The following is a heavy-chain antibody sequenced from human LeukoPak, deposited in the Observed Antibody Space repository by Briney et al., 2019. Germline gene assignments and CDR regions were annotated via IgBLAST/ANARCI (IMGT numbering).Heavy chain of an antibody. CDR3: ARDMTYYYDSRSIDDAFDI. J-gene: IGHJ3*02. Sequence: GGSLRLSCAASGFTFSSYSMNWVRQAPGKGLEWVSSISSSSSYIYYADSVKGRFTISRDNAKNSLYLQMNSLRAEDTAVYYCARDMTYYYDSRSIDDAFDIWGQGTMVTVSS. D-gene: IGHD3-22*01. V-gene: IGHV3-21*01. CDR2: ISSSSSYI. CDR1: GFTFSSYS.